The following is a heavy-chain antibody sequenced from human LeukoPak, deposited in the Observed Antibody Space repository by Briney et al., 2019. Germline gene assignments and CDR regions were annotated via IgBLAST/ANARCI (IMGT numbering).Heavy chain of an antibody. Sequence: PSETLSLTCTVSGGSISSSSYYWGWIRQPPGKGLEWIGEINHSGSTNYNPSLKSRVTISVDTSKDQFSLKLSSVTAADTAVYYCARGNMVRGVIRLDYWGQGTLVTVSS. D-gene: IGHD3-10*01. CDR3: ARGNMVRGVIRLDY. CDR1: GGSISSSSYY. V-gene: IGHV4-39*07. J-gene: IGHJ4*02. CDR2: INHSGST.